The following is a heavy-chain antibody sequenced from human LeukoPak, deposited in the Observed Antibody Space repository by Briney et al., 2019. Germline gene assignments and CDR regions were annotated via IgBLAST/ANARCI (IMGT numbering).Heavy chain of an antibody. D-gene: IGHD1-7*01. J-gene: IGHJ5*02. CDR1: GGSISSYY. Sequence: PSETLSLTSTVSGGSISSYYWTWIRQPPGKGLEWIGYMYYSGSTNYNPSLKSRVTISADTSKNQFSLKLSSVTAADTAVYYCATSDNKNWYWFDPWGQGTLVTVSS. CDR2: MYYSGST. CDR3: ATSDNKNWYWFDP. V-gene: IGHV4-59*01.